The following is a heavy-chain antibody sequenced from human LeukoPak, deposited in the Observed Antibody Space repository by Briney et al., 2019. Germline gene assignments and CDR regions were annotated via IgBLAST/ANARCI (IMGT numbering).Heavy chain of an antibody. V-gene: IGHV3-21*01. J-gene: IGHJ3*02. Sequence: TGGSLRLSCAASGFTFSSYWMHWVRQVPGKGLEWVSSISSSSIYIYYADAVKGRFTISRDNAKNSLFLQMNSLGAEDTAVYYCARDDSSSFGGDAFDIWGQGTMVTVSS. CDR1: GFTFSSYW. CDR3: ARDDSSSFGGDAFDI. D-gene: IGHD6-6*01. CDR2: ISSSSIYI.